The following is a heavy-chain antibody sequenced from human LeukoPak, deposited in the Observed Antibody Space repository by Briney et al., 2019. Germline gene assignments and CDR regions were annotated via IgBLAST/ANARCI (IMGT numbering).Heavy chain of an antibody. CDR1: GFTFSSYS. D-gene: IGHD2-15*01. CDR3: ARGPGYCSGGSCSWFDP. CDR2: INHSGST. Sequence: GSLRLSCAASGFTFSSYSMNWIRQPPGKGLEWIGEINHSGSTNYNPSLKSRVTISVDTSKNQFSLKLSSVTAADTAVYYCARGPGYCSGGSCSWFDPWGQGTLVTVSS. J-gene: IGHJ5*02. V-gene: IGHV4-34*01.